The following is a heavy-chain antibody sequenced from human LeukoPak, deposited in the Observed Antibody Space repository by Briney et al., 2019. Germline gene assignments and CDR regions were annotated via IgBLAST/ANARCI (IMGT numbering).Heavy chain of an antibody. CDR2: IYYSGST. Sequence: PSETLSLTCAVSGGSISSYYWSWIRQPPGKGLEWIGYIYYSGSTNYNPSLKSRVTISVDTSKNQFSLKLSSVTAADTAVYYCARGTYGSGSYLPSYYFDYWGQGTLVTVSS. D-gene: IGHD3-10*01. CDR1: GGSISSYY. CDR3: ARGTYGSGSYLPSYYFDY. J-gene: IGHJ4*02. V-gene: IGHV4-59*01.